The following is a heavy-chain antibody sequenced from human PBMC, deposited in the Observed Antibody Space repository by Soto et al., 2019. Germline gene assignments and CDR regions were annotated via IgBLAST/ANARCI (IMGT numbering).Heavy chain of an antibody. CDR1: GGSISSGDYY. Sequence: TLSLTCTVSGGSISSGDYYWSWIRQPPGKGLEWIGFISYSGSTYYSTSLKSRVTISVDTSKSQFSLNLSFVTAADTAVYYCATMGTPATGLYFFDYWGQGSLVTVSS. CDR2: ISYSGST. J-gene: IGHJ4*02. CDR3: ATMGTPATGLYFFDY. V-gene: IGHV4-30-4*01. D-gene: IGHD2-15*01.